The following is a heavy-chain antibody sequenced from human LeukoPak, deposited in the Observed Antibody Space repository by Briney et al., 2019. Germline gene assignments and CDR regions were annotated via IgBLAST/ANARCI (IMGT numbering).Heavy chain of an antibody. CDR3: AKAPSGTPYYFDY. D-gene: IGHD3-10*01. Sequence: GRSLRLSCAASGFTFSSYGMHWVRQAPGKGLEWVAVIWYDGSNKYYADSVKGRFTIPRDNSKNTLYLQMNSLRAEDTAVYYCAKAPSGTPYYFDYWGQGTLVTVSS. V-gene: IGHV3-33*06. CDR2: IWYDGSNK. J-gene: IGHJ4*02. CDR1: GFTFSSYG.